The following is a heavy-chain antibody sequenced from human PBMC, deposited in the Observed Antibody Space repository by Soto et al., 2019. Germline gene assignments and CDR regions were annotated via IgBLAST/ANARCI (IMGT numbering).Heavy chain of an antibody. V-gene: IGHV4-59*13. CDR1: DISIGRLD. J-gene: IGHJ4*02. D-gene: IGHD6-25*01. CDR2: IFYSRSI. CDR3: ATCSHLGANAAAFDN. Sequence: SETLSLTCSVFDISIGRLDFNWLRQSPGKGLEWICYIFYSRSISYNPSLSSRFTISLDTSMAQFSLRLTSVTAADSAVYFCATCSHLGANAAAFDNWGQGTLVTV.